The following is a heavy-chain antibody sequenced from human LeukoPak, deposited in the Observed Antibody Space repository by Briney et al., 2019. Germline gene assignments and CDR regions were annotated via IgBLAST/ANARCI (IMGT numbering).Heavy chain of an antibody. CDR3: GRDRWHDGFDY. CDR1: GFTFSRYS. Sequence: QPGGSLRLSCAASGFTFSRYSMNWVRQAPGKGLEWVSYISSSSRTMYYADSVKGRFTISRDNAKNSLYLQMNSLRDDDTAVYYCGRDRWHDGFDYWGQGTLVTVSS. J-gene: IGHJ4*02. D-gene: IGHD1-1*01. CDR2: ISSSSRTM. V-gene: IGHV3-48*02.